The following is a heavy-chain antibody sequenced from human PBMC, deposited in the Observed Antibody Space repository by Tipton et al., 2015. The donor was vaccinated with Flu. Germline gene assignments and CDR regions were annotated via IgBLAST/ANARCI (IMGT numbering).Heavy chain of an antibody. D-gene: IGHD6-19*01. CDR2: ISWNSGTI. CDR3: AKVIPEAVAGLDY. V-gene: IGHV3-9*01. CDR1: GFTFDDYA. J-gene: IGHJ4*02. Sequence: SLRLSCAASGFTFDDYAMHWVRQPPGKGLQWVSGISWNSGTIAYADSVKGRFTISRDISKNMLFLQMNSLRAEDTAVYYCAKVIPEAVAGLDYWGQGTLVTVSS.